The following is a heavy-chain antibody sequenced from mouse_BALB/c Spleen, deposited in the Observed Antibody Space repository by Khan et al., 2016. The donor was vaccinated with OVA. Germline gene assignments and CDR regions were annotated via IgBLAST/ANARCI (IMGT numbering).Heavy chain of an antibody. CDR3: AKQLWSHYYALDY. J-gene: IGHJ4*01. CDR1: GFSLTDYG. Sequence: QVQLKESGPGLVAPSQSLSITCTVSGFSLTDYGVSWIRQPPGKGLEWLGLIWGGGTTYYNSVLKSRLSISKDNSKSQVFLTMNSLQTDDTAMYYCAKQLWSHYYALDYWGQGTSVTVSS. V-gene: IGHV2-6-5*01. CDR2: IWGGGTT. D-gene: IGHD1-1*02.